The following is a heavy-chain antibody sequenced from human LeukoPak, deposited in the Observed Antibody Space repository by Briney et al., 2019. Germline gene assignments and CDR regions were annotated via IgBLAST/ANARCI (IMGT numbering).Heavy chain of an antibody. CDR1: GGSISSSSYY. V-gene: IGHV4-39*01. D-gene: IGHD1-1*01. Sequence: SETLSLTCTVSGGSISSSSYYWGWIRQPPGKGLEWIGSIYYSGSTYYNPSLKSRVTISVDTSKNQFSPKLSSVTAADTAVYYCAVGNGLFDYWGQGTLVTVSS. CDR2: IYYSGST. CDR3: AVGNGLFDY. J-gene: IGHJ4*02.